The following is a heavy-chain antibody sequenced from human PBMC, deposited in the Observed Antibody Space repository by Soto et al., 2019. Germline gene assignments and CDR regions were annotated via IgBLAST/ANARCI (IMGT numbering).Heavy chain of an antibody. Sequence: GASVKVSCKASGGTFSSYAISWVRQAPGQGLEWMGGIIPIFGTANYAQKFQGRVTITADKSTSTAYMELSSLRSEDTAVYYCARVRNDYGDYEVDYWGQGTLVTVSS. D-gene: IGHD4-17*01. CDR2: IIPIFGTA. V-gene: IGHV1-69*06. J-gene: IGHJ4*02. CDR1: GGTFSSYA. CDR3: ARVRNDYGDYEVDY.